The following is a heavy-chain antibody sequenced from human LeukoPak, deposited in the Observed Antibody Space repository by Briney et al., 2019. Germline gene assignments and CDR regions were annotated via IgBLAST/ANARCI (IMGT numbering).Heavy chain of an antibody. CDR1: GGSISSGGYY. CDR3: ARKNCGGDCYPDY. D-gene: IGHD2-21*02. CDR2: IYYSGST. V-gene: IGHV4-31*03. Sequence: SQTQSLTCTVSGGSISSGGYYWSWIRQHPGKGLEWIGYIYYSGSTYYNPSLKSRVTISVDTSKNQFSLKLSSVTAADTAVYYCARKNCGGDCYPDYWGQGTLVTVSS. J-gene: IGHJ4*02.